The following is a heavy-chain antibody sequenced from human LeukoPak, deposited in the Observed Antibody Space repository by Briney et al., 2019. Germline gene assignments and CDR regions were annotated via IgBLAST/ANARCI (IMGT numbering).Heavy chain of an antibody. CDR3: TRVGAADDN. D-gene: IGHD6-13*01. V-gene: IGHV3-73*01. CDR2: IRSKAYSYAT. CDR1: GFTFSVSA. J-gene: IGHJ4*02. Sequence: QAGGSLKLSCVGSGFTFSVSAMHWVRQASGKGLEWVGRIRSKAYSYATEYAASVKGRFTISRDDSKNTAYLQMNSLKTEDTAVYYCTRVGAADDNWGQGTLVTVSS.